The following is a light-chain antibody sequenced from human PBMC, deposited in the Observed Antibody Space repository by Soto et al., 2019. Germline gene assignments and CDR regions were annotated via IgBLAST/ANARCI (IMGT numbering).Light chain of an antibody. Sequence: VLTQSPATLSLSPGESATLSCRASQSISRYLAWYQQKPGQAPRLLIYDASNRATGIPARFSGSGSGTDFTLTISSLEPEDFAVYYCHQRDKWPPLTFGGGTKVEIK. CDR3: HQRDKWPPLT. CDR1: QSISRY. CDR2: DAS. V-gene: IGKV3-11*01. J-gene: IGKJ4*01.